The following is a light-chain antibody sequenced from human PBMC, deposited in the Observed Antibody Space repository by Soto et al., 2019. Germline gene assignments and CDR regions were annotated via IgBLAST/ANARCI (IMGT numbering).Light chain of an antibody. CDR2: EVS. V-gene: IGLV2-8*01. CDR3: SSYAGSNNFV. Sequence: QSALTQPLSASGSPGQSVTISCTGTSSDVGGYNYVSWYQQHPGKAPKLMIYEVSKRPLGVPDRFSGSKSGNTASLTVSGLQAEDEADYYCSSYAGSNNFVFGTGTKLTVL. CDR1: SSDVGGYNY. J-gene: IGLJ1*01.